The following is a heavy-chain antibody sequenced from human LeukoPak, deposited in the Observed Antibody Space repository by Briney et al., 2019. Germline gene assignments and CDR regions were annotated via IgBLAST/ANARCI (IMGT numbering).Heavy chain of an antibody. J-gene: IGHJ4*02. D-gene: IGHD5-12*01. CDR3: AREVATRLGDYFDY. CDR1: GFTFSSYA. Sequence: HPGGSLRLSCAASGFTFSSYAMHWVRQAPGKGLEWVAVISYDGSNKYYADSVKGRFTISRDNSKNTLYLQMNSLRAEDTAVYYCAREVATRLGDYFDYWGQGTLVTVSS. V-gene: IGHV3-30-3*01. CDR2: ISYDGSNK.